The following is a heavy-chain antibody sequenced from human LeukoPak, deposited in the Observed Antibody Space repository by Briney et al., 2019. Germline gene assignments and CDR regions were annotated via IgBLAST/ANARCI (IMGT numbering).Heavy chain of an antibody. V-gene: IGHV3-11*01. Sequence: GGSLRLSCAASGFTFSDYYMSWIRQAPGKGLEWVSYISSSGSTIYYADSVKGRFTISRDNAKNSLYLQMNSLRAEDTAVYYCARDQYYDSSGYYFGYWGQGTLVTVSS. CDR2: ISSSGSTI. CDR1: GFTFSDYY. J-gene: IGHJ4*02. D-gene: IGHD3-22*01. CDR3: ARDQYYDSSGYYFGY.